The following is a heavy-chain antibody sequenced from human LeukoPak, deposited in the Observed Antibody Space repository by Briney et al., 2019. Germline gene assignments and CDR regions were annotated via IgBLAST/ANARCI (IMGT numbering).Heavy chain of an antibody. CDR2: IYYSVST. Sequence: SETLSLTCNVSGASISNYYWSWIRQPPGKGLEWIGYIYYSVSTNYNPSLKSRVTISIDTSKNQFSLKLSSVTAADTAVYYCAREDYYDSSGYCYYWGQGTLVTVSS. V-gene: IGHV4-59*01. D-gene: IGHD3-22*01. CDR1: GASISNYY. CDR3: AREDYYDSSGYCYY. J-gene: IGHJ4*02.